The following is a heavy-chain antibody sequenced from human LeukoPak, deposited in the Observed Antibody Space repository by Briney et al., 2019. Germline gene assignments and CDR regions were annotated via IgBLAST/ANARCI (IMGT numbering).Heavy chain of an antibody. Sequence: ASVKVSCKASGGTFGSYAISWVRQAPGQGLEWMGIINPSGGSTSYAQKFQGRVTMTRDTSTSTVYMELSSLRSEDTAVYYCAREGGSHYYDSSGYFIYWGQGTLVTVSS. CDR3: AREGGSHYYDSSGYFIY. D-gene: IGHD3-22*01. CDR1: GGTFGSYA. V-gene: IGHV1-46*01. CDR2: INPSGGST. J-gene: IGHJ4*02.